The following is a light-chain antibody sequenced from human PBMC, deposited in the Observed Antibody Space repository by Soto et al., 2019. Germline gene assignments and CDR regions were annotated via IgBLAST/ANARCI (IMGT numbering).Light chain of an antibody. CDR1: QTVSSTY. Sequence: ERVLTQSPGPLSLSPGARATPSCRASQTVSSTYLAWYPQKPGQAPMLLIYAASTRAPGILDRFSGSGSWTDFTLTINRLEPEDFAVYYCQQYGGSPPLFSFGPGTNVDIK. CDR2: AAS. CDR3: QQYGGSPPLFS. J-gene: IGKJ3*01. V-gene: IGKV3-20*01.